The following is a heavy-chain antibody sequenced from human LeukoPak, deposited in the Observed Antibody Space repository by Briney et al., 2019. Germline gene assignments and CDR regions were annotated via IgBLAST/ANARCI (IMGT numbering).Heavy chain of an antibody. CDR3: ATIGGSGYRTFDY. Sequence: GGSLRLSCAASGFTFSSYGMSWVRQAPGKGLEWVSVIYSGGSTYYADSVKGRFTISRDNSKNTLYLQMNSLRAEDTAVYYCATIGGSGYRTFDYWGQGTLVTVSS. J-gene: IGHJ4*02. CDR2: IYSGGST. D-gene: IGHD3-22*01. V-gene: IGHV3-66*01. CDR1: GFTFSSYG.